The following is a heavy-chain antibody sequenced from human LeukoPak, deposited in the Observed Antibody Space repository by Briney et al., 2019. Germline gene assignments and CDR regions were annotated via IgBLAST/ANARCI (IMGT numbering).Heavy chain of an antibody. V-gene: IGHV3-23*01. J-gene: IGHJ4*02. D-gene: IGHD3-22*01. CDR3: AKDGRYYDSSGYYGY. CDR2: ISGSGGST. CDR1: GFTFSTYS. Sequence: GESLRLSCAASGFTFSTYSMNWLRLAPGKGLEWVSAISGSGGSTYYADSVKGRFTISRDNSKNTLYLQMNSLRAEDTAVYYCAKDGRYYDSSGYYGYWGQGTLVTVSS.